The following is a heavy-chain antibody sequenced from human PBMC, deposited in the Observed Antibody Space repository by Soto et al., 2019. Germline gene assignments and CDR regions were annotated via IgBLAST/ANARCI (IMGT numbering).Heavy chain of an antibody. J-gene: IGHJ4*02. D-gene: IGHD3-3*01. CDR2: ISAGNGNT. Sequence: ASVKVSCKASGYTFASYTLHWVRQAPGQRFEWLGWISAGNGNTKSSQKFQDRVTFDRNTSASTVSMELNSLRSEDTAIYYCARVSMAPHTAIFYYDSLGQRSLLTVSS. V-gene: IGHV1-3*01. CDR3: ARVSMAPHTAIFYYDS. CDR1: GYTFASYT.